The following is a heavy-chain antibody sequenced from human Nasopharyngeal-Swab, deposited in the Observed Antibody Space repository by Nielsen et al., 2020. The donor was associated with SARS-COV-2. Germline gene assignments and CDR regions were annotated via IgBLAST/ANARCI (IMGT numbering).Heavy chain of an antibody. CDR1: GFTFSSYE. D-gene: IGHD6-19*01. V-gene: IGHV3-48*03. CDR3: ARDSTGYSSGWGARIDY. CDR2: ISSSGSTI. Sequence: GGSLRLSCAASGFTFSSYEMNWVRQAPGKGLEWVSYISSSGSTIYYADSVKGRFTISRDNAKNSLYLQMNSLRAEDTAVYYCARDSTGYSSGWGARIDYWGQGTLVTVSS. J-gene: IGHJ4*02.